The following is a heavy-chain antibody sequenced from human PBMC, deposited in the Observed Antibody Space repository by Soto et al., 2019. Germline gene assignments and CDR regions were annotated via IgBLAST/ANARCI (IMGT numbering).Heavy chain of an antibody. D-gene: IGHD4-17*01. CDR1: GGDHTNSG. CDR3: AKKDGAGFKS. V-gene: IGHV1-69*04. CDR2: IFPLPAMV. J-gene: IGHJ4*02. Sequence: QVHLVQSGAEMKKPGSSVKVSCKVSGGDHTNSGISWVRQAPGQGLEWLGGIFPLPAMVDYSQKYQGRVTVTADESTNTAYTDLGRMNSDQMAVYYCAKKDGAGFKSWGEGTEVIVSS.